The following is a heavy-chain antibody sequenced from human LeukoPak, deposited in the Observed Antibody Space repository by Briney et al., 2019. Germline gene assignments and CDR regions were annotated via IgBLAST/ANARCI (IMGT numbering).Heavy chain of an antibody. CDR2: ISGSGGST. J-gene: IGHJ4*02. V-gene: IGHV3-23*01. CDR3: AKDGYATVTAGY. D-gene: IGHD4-17*01. CDR1: GFTVSSNY. Sequence: PGGSLRLSCAASGFTVSSNYMSWVRQAPGKGLEWVSAISGSGGSTYYADSVKGRFTISRDNSKNTLYLQMNSLRAEDTAVYYCAKDGYATVTAGYWGQGTLVTVSS.